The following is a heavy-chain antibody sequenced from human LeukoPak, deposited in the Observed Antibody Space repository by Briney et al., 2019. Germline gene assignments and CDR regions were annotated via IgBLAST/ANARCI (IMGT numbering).Heavy chain of an antibody. CDR1: GFTFSSYW. V-gene: IGHV3-23*01. D-gene: IGHD2-2*01. CDR2: ISGSGGST. Sequence: GGSLRLSCEASGFTFSSYWMTWVRQAPGKGLEWVSAISGSGGSTYYADSVKGRFTISRDNSKNTLYLQMNSLRAEDTAVYYCAKLQKYQLLLYYFDYWGQGTLVTVSS. CDR3: AKLQKYQLLLYYFDY. J-gene: IGHJ4*02.